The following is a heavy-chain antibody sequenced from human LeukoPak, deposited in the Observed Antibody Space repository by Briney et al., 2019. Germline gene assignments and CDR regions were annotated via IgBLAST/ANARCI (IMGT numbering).Heavy chain of an antibody. D-gene: IGHD3-22*01. CDR3: TRGYYYDSSGDYWDAFDI. CDR1: GFTFSSYA. V-gene: IGHV3-33*08. J-gene: IGHJ3*02. Sequence: GGSLRLSCAASGFTFSSYAMHWVRQAPGKGLEWVAVIWYDGSNKYYADSVKGRFTISRDNSKNTLYLQMNSLRAEDTAVYYCTRGYYYDSSGDYWDAFDIWGQGTMVTVSS. CDR2: IWYDGSNK.